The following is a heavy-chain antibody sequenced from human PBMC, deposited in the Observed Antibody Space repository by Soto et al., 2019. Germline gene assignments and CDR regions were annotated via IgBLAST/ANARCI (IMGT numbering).Heavy chain of an antibody. CDR1: GYSFTSYC. J-gene: IGHJ6*02. CDR3: ARGHSSGYHYYYGMDV. Sequence: GESLKISCKGSGYSFTSYCIGWVRQMPGKGLEWMGIIYPGDSDTRYSPSFQGQVTISADKSISTAYLQWSSLKASDTAMYYCARGHSSGYHYYYGMDVWGQGTTVTVSS. CDR2: IYPGDSDT. V-gene: IGHV5-51*01. D-gene: IGHD3-22*01.